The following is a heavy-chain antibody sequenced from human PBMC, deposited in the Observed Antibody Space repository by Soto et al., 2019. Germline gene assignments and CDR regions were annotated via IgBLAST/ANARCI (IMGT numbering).Heavy chain of an antibody. V-gene: IGHV1-58*02. Sequence: GASVKVSCKASGSGFIRSGIQWVRQAPGQRLEWVGWIVVASGQTNYAQNFRGRVAITRDTSTATAYIELTGLTSEDTAVYFCSGDRPDIGVGWGVWGQGTTVTVSS. J-gene: IGHJ6*02. D-gene: IGHD2-15*01. CDR3: SGDRPDIGVGWGV. CDR1: GSGFIRSG. CDR2: IVVASGQT.